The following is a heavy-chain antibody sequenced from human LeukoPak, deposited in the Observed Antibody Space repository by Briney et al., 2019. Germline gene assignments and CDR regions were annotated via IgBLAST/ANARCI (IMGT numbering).Heavy chain of an antibody. V-gene: IGHV3-7*04. J-gene: IGHJ6*02. CDR2: IKEDGSKK. D-gene: IGHD2-15*01. CDR3: ARAIGGYNVMDV. CDR1: GFSVSSFW. Sequence: GGSLRLSCAASGFSVSSFWMGWVRQVSGKGLEWVANIKEDGSKKQYVESLKGRFPIARDNAKKSLYLQMNSLRVEDTGIYYCARAIGGYNVMDVWGQGTTVTASS.